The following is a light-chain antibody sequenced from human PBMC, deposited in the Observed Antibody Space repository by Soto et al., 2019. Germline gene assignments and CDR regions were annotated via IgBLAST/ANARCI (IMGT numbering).Light chain of an antibody. CDR3: QQRSNWPST. Sequence: EIVLTQSPATLSLSPGDRATLSCRASQSVSSYLAWYQQKPGQAPRLLIYDASNRATGIPAMFSGSGSGTDFTLTITSLKPEDFAVYYCQQRSNWPSTFGGGTTVEIK. CDR1: QSVSSY. CDR2: DAS. J-gene: IGKJ4*01. V-gene: IGKV3-11*01.